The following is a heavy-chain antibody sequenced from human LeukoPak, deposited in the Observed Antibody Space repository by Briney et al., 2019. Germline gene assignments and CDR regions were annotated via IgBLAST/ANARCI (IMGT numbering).Heavy chain of an antibody. CDR1: GFTFITYA. CDR3: AKAGSIRSDY. Sequence: GGSLRLSCAASGFTFITYAMSWVRQAPGKGLEWVSGISGSGTGGRTYYADSVKGRFTISRDNSKNTLYLQMNSLRAEDTAVYYCAKAGSIRSDYWGQGTLVTVSS. V-gene: IGHV3-23*01. CDR2: ISGSGTGGRT. D-gene: IGHD1-26*01. J-gene: IGHJ4*02.